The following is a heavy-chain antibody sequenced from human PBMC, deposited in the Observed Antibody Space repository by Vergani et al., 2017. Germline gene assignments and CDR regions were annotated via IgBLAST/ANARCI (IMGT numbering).Heavy chain of an antibody. CDR1: GDSISSGVYY. J-gene: IGHJ4*02. Sequence: QVQLQESGPGLVKPSQTLSLTCSVSGDSISSGVYYWNWIRQHPGKGLEWIGYTYSTGSTHNDPSLRRRINMSVDTSKNQFSLKLNSVTAADTAMYYCARMWGYDEGDAFRFGYFDSWGPGILVTVSS. CDR3: ARMWGYDEGDAFRFGYFDS. CDR2: TYSTGST. D-gene: IGHD3-10*01. V-gene: IGHV4-31*03.